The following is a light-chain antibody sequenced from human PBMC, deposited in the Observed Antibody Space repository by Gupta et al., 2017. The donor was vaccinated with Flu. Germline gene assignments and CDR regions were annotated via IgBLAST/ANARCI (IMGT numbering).Light chain of an antibody. V-gene: IGLV2-14*03. Sequence: VSGSLVRSITNTCTETSSDVAYNFVSWHQHHPGEAPKLLIYDVSRRPSGISYRFSGSNFGSTASLTISGLQVEDEAVYFCSSYTSSTARVFG. CDR1: SSDVAYNF. CDR3: SSYTSSTARV. CDR2: DVS. J-gene: IGLJ1*01.